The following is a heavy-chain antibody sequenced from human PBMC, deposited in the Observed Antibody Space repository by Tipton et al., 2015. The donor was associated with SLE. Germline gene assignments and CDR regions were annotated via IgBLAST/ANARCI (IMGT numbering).Heavy chain of an antibody. CDR3: ARGSGEGDWFDP. V-gene: IGHV4-61*08. CDR1: GGSISSGGYY. Sequence: TLSLTCSVSGGSISSGGYYWSWIRQPPGKGLEWIGFIYYSGSTNYNPSLKSRVTISVDTSKSQFSLKLSSVTAADTAVYYCARGSGEGDWFDPWGQGTLVTVSS. D-gene: IGHD1-26*01. J-gene: IGHJ5*02. CDR2: IYYSGST.